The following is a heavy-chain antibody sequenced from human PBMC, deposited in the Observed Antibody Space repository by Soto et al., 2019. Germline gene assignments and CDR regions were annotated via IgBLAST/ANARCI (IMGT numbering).Heavy chain of an antibody. Sequence: SETLSLTCSVSGGSVSDKTYYWSWIRQPPGKRLEWIGYVHYSGTTNYNPSLKSRVTISVDLSKNRFSLRLSSVTTADTALYYCARTTAVPNTLQSRYFFDYWGQGTLVTVSS. V-gene: IGHV4-61*01. J-gene: IGHJ4*02. CDR3: ARTTAVPNTLQSRYFFDY. CDR1: GGSVSDKTYY. D-gene: IGHD4-17*01. CDR2: VHYSGTT.